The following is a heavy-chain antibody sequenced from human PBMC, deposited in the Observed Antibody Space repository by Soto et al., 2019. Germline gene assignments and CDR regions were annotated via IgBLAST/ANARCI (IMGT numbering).Heavy chain of an antibody. J-gene: IGHJ4*02. CDR3: ARDFGDRYVFTPYFDY. D-gene: IGHD2-21*02. Sequence: QVQLVESGGGVVQPGRSLRLSCAASGFTFSSYGMHWVRQAPGKGLEWVAVIWYDGSNKYYADSVKGRFTISRDNSKNTLYLQMNSLRAEDTAVYYCARDFGDRYVFTPYFDYWGQGTLVTVSS. V-gene: IGHV3-33*01. CDR2: IWYDGSNK. CDR1: GFTFSSYG.